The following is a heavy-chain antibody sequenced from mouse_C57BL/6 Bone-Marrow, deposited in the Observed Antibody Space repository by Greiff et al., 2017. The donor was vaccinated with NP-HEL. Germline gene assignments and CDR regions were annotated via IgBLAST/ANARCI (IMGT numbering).Heavy chain of an antibody. J-gene: IGHJ1*03. CDR3: ARQTVVATSYWYFDV. Sequence: EVQRVESGGGLVKPGGSLKLSCAASGFTFSSYTMSWVRQTPEKRLEWVATISGGGGNTYYPDSVKGRFTISRDNAKNTLYLQMSSLRSEDTALYYCARQTVVATSYWYFDVWGTGTTVTVSS. V-gene: IGHV5-9*01. CDR1: GFTFSSYT. CDR2: ISGGGGNT. D-gene: IGHD1-1*01.